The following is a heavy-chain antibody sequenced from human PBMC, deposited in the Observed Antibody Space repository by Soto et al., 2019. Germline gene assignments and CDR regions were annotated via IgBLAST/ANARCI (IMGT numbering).Heavy chain of an antibody. J-gene: IGHJ4*02. D-gene: IGHD3-3*01. Sequence: QVQLQESGPGLVNPSETLSLTCTVSGGSVSSGDYYWSWIRQPPGQDLEWIGYIYYSGRTYFAPSLNCPVTMAIESYDKQFSLNLSSTTAADTAIYCCAPASSWSCPLHVSFWGRGDLVTVSS. V-gene: IGHV4-30-4*01. CDR1: GGSVSSGDYY. CDR3: APASSWSCPLHVSF. CDR2: IYYSGRT.